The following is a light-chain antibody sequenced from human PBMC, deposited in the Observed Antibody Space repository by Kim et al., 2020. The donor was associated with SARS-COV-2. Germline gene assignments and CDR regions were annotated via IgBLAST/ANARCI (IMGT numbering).Light chain of an antibody. CDR2: YDS. J-gene: IGLJ3*02. V-gene: IGLV3-21*04. CDR1: NIGSKS. Sequence: SYELTQPPSVSVAPGKTARITCGGNNIGSKSVHWYQQKPGQAPVLVIYYDSDRPSGIPERFSGSNSGNTATLTISRVEAGDEADSYCQVWDSSSDHRVFGGGTQLTVL. CDR3: QVWDSSSDHRV.